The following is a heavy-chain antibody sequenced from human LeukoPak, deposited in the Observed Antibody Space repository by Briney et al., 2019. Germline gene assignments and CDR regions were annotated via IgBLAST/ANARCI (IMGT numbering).Heavy chain of an antibody. D-gene: IGHD1-1*01. J-gene: IGHJ4*02. Sequence: SETLSLTCTVSGGSIITSYYWSWIRQPAGKGLEYIGRIYTSGSTSYNPSLKSRVTMSLDTSKNQFSLRLTPVTAADTAVYYCARGELEPSYFGYWGQGALVTVSS. CDR3: ARGELEPSYFGY. CDR2: IYTSGST. V-gene: IGHV4-4*07. CDR1: GGSIITSYY.